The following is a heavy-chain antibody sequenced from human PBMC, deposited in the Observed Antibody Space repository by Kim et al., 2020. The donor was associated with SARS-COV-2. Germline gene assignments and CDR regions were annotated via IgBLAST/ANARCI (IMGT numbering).Heavy chain of an antibody. CDR2: INTNTGDP. CDR3: ARVEGYRNWFDP. D-gene: IGHD5-18*01. CDR1: GYSLSSYA. J-gene: IGHJ5*02. Sequence: ASVKVSCKASGYSLSSYALNLVRQAPGQGLEWMGWINTNTGDPTYAQGFRGRFVFSLATSVNTAFLHITSLEAEDTAVYYCARVEGYRNWFDPWGQGTLVTVSS. V-gene: IGHV7-4-1*02.